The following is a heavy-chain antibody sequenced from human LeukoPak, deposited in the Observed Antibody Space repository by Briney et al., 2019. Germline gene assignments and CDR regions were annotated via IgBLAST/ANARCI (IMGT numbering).Heavy chain of an antibody. CDR1: GGSISNENYY. V-gene: IGHV4-39*07. Sequence: SETLSLTCIVSGGSISNENYYWAWIRQPPGKGLEWIGSIYYRGSTYYNPSLKSRVTISVDTSKNQFSLKLSSVTAADTAVYYCARRVLDFDYWGQGTQVTVSS. J-gene: IGHJ4*02. D-gene: IGHD2-8*01. CDR2: IYYRGST. CDR3: ARRVLDFDY.